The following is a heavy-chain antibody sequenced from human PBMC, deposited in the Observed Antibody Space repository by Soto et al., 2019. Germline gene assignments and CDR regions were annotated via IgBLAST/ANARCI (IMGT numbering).Heavy chain of an antibody. Sequence: PSETLSFTCTVSGGSVSSGSYYWNWIRQPPGKGLEWIGYIYYSGSTNYNPSLKSRVTISVDTSKNQFSLKLSSVTAADTAVYYCATYDILAAYYHWGQGTLVTVSS. CDR3: ATYDILAAYYH. CDR2: IYYSGST. CDR1: GGSVSSGSYY. D-gene: IGHD3-9*01. V-gene: IGHV4-61*01. J-gene: IGHJ5*02.